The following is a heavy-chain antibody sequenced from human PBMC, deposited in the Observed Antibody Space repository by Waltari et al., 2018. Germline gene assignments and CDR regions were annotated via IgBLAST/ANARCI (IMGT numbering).Heavy chain of an antibody. CDR2: ISSSSSTI. V-gene: IGHV3-48*01. CDR1: GFTFSSYG. D-gene: IGHD6-19*01. Sequence: VQLVESGGGVVQPGRSLRLSCAASGFTFSSYGMHWVRQAPGKGLEWVSYISSSSSTIYYADSVKGRFTISRDNAKNSLYLQMNSLRAEDTAVYYCARVGGAVAGSDAFDIWGQGTMVTVSS. J-gene: IGHJ3*02. CDR3: ARVGGAVAGSDAFDI.